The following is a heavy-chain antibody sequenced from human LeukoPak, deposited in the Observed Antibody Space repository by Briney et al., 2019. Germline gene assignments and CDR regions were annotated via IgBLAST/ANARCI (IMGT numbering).Heavy chain of an antibody. CDR1: GGSISSSSYY. V-gene: IGHV4-39*07. Sequence: SETLSLTCTVSGGSISSSSYYWSWIRQPPGKGLEWIGEINHSGSTNYNPSLKSRVTISVDTSKNQFSLKLSSVTAADTAVYYCARLRSGEDFDLWGRGTLVTVSS. J-gene: IGHJ2*01. CDR2: INHSGST. CDR3: ARLRSGEDFDL.